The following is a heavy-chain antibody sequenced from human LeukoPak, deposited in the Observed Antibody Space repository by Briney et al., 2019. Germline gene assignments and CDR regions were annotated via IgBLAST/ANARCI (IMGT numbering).Heavy chain of an antibody. D-gene: IGHD4-17*01. CDR1: GYTFTSYG. CDR3: ARGPRYGDYTTDDAFDI. V-gene: IGHV1-18*01. CDR2: ISAYNGNT. J-gene: IGHJ3*02. Sequence: VASVKVSCKASGYTFTSYGISWVRQAPGQGLEWMGWISAYNGNTNYAQKLQGRVTMTTDTSTSTAYMELRSLRSDDTAVYYCARGPRYGDYTTDDAFDIWGQGTMVTVSS.